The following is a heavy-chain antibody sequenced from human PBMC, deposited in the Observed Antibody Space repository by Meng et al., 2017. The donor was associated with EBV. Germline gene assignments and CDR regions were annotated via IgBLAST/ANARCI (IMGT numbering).Heavy chain of an antibody. CDR1: GGTFRSDA. D-gene: IGHD3-10*01. CDR3: ASESGRGFTPDY. J-gene: IGHJ4*02. CDR2: LIPMTGVA. Sequence: QVQLVQSRAEVTKPGSSVMVSCKTSGGTFRSDAISWVRRAPGQGLVWMGGLIPMTGVAHYAQKFQDRVSIIADEFTSTHYLELSSLRSEDTAIYFCASESGRGFTPDYWGQGTLVTVVS. V-gene: IGHV1-69*01.